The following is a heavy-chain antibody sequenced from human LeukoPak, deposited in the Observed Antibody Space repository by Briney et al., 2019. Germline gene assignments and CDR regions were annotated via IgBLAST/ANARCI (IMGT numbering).Heavy chain of an antibody. J-gene: IGHJ4*02. D-gene: IGHD3-22*01. CDR2: ISSSSSTI. Sequence: GGSLRLSCAASGFTFSSYSMNWVRQAPGKGLEWVSYISSSSSTIYYADSVKGRFTISRDNAKNSLYLQMNSLRAEDTAVYYCARDLLEGHYYDTSGYYSDYWGQGTLVTVSS. CDR3: ARDLLEGHYYDTSGYYSDY. V-gene: IGHV3-48*04. CDR1: GFTFSSYS.